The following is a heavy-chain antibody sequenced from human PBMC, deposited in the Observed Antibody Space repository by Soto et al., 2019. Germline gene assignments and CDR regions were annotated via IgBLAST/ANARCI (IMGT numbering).Heavy chain of an antibody. J-gene: IGHJ5*02. CDR3: ARASGSDYYFLGDSPGPNWFDP. CDR1: GYSFTSYW. V-gene: IGHV5-51*01. CDR2: IYPGDSDT. Sequence: GESLKISCKGSGYSFTSYWIGWVRQMPGKGLEWMGIIYPGDSDTRYSPSFQGQVTISADKSISTAYLQWSSLKASDTAMYYCARASGSDYYFLGDSPGPNWFDPWGQGTLVTVSS. D-gene: IGHD3-3*01.